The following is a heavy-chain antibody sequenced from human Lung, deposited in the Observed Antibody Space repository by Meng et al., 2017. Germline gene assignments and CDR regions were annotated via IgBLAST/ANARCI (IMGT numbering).Heavy chain of an antibody. V-gene: IGHV4-4*02. CDR2: IFHSGST. J-gene: IGHJ4*02. Sequence: VPLQSSGPGLVKPSGTLSPLCAVSGGSIPSSTWWSWVRQTPGKGLEWFGEIFHSGSTNYNPPLESRVTISVDKSKNQFSLKVYSVTAADTATYYCARFDISSSGRGDYWGQGILVTVSS. D-gene: IGHD1-26*01. CDR3: ARFDISSSGRGDY. CDR1: GGSIPSSTW.